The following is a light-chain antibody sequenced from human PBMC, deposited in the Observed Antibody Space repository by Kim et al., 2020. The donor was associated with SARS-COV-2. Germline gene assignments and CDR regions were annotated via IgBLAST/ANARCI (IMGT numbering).Light chain of an antibody. V-gene: IGKV1-27*01. CDR1: QRISYY. CDR2: AAS. Sequence: DIQMTQSPSSLSASVGDRVTITCRASQRISYYLAWYQQKPGKVPKLLIYAASTLQSGVPSRFSGSGSGTDFTLSITSLQPDDVATYYCQKYQSHPALTFGGGTKGDIK. CDR3: QKYQSHPALT. J-gene: IGKJ4*01.